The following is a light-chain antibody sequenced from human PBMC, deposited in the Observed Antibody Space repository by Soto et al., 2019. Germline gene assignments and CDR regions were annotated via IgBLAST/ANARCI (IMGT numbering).Light chain of an antibody. CDR3: QQYSSYSLN. J-gene: IGKJ4*01. Sequence: DIQMTQSPSTLSASVVDIVTITCRASQSISSWLAWYQQKPGKAPKLLIYDASSLKSGVPSRFSGSGYGTEFTLTISSLQPEDFATYYCQQYSSYSLNFGGGTKVDIK. CDR2: DAS. CDR1: QSISSW. V-gene: IGKV1-5*01.